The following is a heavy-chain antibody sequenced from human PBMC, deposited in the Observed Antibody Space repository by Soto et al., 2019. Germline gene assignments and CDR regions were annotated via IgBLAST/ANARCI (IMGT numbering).Heavy chain of an antibody. J-gene: IGHJ4*02. CDR1: VGSFSGYY. CDR2: IYYSGST. Sequence: PSETLSLTCAVYVGSFSGYYWSWIRQPPGKGLEWIGYIYYSGSTNYNPSLKSRVTISVDTSKNQFSLKLSSVTAADTAVYYCASCSGGSCNYFDYWGQGTLVTVSS. D-gene: IGHD2-15*01. V-gene: IGHV4-59*08. CDR3: ASCSGGSCNYFDY.